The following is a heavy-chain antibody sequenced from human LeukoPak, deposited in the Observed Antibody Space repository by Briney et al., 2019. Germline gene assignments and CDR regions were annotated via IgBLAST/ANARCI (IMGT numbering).Heavy chain of an antibody. V-gene: IGHV1-24*01. CDR2: FDPVDGET. D-gene: IGHD4-23*01. Sequence: ASVNVSSKLSVYTLTELSMHWVRQAPGKGLEWMGGFDPVDGETIYAQKFQGRVTMTEDTSTDTAYMELSSLRSEDTAVYYCATRGITVVNPHRTFDYWGQGTLVTVSS. CDR3: ATRGITVVNPHRTFDY. J-gene: IGHJ4*02. CDR1: VYTLTELS.